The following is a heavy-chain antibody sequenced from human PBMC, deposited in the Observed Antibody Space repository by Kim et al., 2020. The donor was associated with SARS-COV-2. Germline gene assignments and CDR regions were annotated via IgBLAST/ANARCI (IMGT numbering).Heavy chain of an antibody. Sequence: VKGRFTISRDNSKNSLYLQMNSLRTEDTALYYCAKDIAAISPHYYYGMDVWCQGTTVTVSS. V-gene: IGHV3-43*01. D-gene: IGHD5-18*01. CDR3: AKDIAAISPHYYYGMDV. J-gene: IGHJ6*02.